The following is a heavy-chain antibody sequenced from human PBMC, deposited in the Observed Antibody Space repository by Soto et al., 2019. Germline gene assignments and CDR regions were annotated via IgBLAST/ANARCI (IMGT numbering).Heavy chain of an antibody. Sequence: EVQLLESGGGLVQPGGSLRLSCAASGFTFSSYAMSWVRQAPGEGLEWVSAIRGSGGSKYYADSVKGRFTISRDNSKNTRHLQMHSLRAEDTAVYYCAKEGYFWSGYDFDYWGQGTLVSASS. J-gene: IGHJ4*02. CDR1: GFTFSSYA. CDR3: AKEGYFWSGYDFDY. D-gene: IGHD3-3*01. V-gene: IGHV3-23*01. CDR2: IRGSGGSK.